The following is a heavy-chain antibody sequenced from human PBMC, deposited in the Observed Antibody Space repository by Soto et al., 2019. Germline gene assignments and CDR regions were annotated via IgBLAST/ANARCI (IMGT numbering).Heavy chain of an antibody. D-gene: IGHD6-19*01. J-gene: IGHJ6*02. Sequence: SETLSLTCAVVGDSLRGQSWNWIRQSPGKGLEWIGELDQSGGTNYNPSLKSRAIISDDTSKNQFSLTLTSVTAADTAVYYCAREDSYGWSGESLDVXGQGTTVTVS. CDR1: GDSLRGQS. CDR2: LDQSGGT. V-gene: IGHV4-34*01. CDR3: AREDSYGWSGESLDV.